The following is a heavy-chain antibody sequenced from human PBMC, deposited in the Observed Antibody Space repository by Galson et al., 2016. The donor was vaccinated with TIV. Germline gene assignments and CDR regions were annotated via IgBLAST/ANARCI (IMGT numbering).Heavy chain of an antibody. V-gene: IGHV4-39*01. D-gene: IGHD3-3*01. CDR1: AGSINTTSFY. CDR2: IYYTGST. J-gene: IGHJ5*02. Sequence: ETLSLTCTVSAGSINTTSFYWGWIRQPPGKGLEWIAGIYYTGSTHYNPSLKSRAIISVDTSKSQVSLKLASVTAADTAFYYCARQITIFGLVLHLPNWFDPWGQGTLVTVSS. CDR3: ARQITIFGLVLHLPNWFDP.